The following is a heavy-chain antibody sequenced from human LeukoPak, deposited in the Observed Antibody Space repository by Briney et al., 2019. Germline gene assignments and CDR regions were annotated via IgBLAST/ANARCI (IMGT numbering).Heavy chain of an antibody. D-gene: IGHD3-3*01. CDR1: GCHFPTFW. CDR2: IYLGDSDT. CDR3: VRPPYYDFWNGHYPDY. J-gene: IGHJ4*02. Sequence: NLGQSLNISFKSSGCHFPTFWIAWVRPMPGKGLEWMGIIYLGDSDTRYSPSFQGQVPLLVDTSISTAYLQWSSLRASDTAMYYCVRPPYYDFWNGHYPDYLGLGGLVTVSS. V-gene: IGHV5-51*01.